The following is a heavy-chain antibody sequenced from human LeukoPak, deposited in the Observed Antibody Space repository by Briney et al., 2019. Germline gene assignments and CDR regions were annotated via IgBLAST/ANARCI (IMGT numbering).Heavy chain of an antibody. CDR1: GFTFSDYA. CDR3: TSSAYGDYD. CDR2: IRSKAYGGTT. D-gene: IGHD4-17*01. Sequence: GGSLRLSCAASGFTFSDYAMHWVRPAPGKGLEWVGFIRSKAYGGTTEYAASVKGRFTISRDDSKSIAYLQMNSLKTEDTAVYYCTSSAYGDYDWGQGTLVTVSS. J-gene: IGHJ4*02. V-gene: IGHV3-49*04.